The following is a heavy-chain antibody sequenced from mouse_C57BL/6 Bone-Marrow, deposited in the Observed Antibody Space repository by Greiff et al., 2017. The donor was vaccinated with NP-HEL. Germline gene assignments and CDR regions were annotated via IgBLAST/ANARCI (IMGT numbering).Heavy chain of an antibody. CDR1: GFNIKDDY. V-gene: IGHV14-4*01. Sequence: EVQLQESGAELVRPGASVKLSCTASGFNIKDDYMHWVKQRPEQGLEWIGWIDPENGDTEYASKFQGKATITADTSSNTAYLQISSLTAEDTAVYYCTVGVRGYWGQGTTLTVSS. J-gene: IGHJ2*01. CDR3: TVGVRGY. CDR2: IDPENGDT. D-gene: IGHD2-2*01.